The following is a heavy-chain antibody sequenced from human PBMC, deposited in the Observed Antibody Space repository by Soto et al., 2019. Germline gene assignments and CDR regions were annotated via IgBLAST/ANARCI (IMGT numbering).Heavy chain of an antibody. D-gene: IGHD6-19*01. CDR2: IHTDGAT. CDR1: GFTVSSNY. V-gene: IGHV3-53*01. CDR3: ARGYGGAVAANWFDP. Sequence: EVQLVESGGGLIQPGGSLRLSCVASGFTVSSNYMTWVRQAPGKGLECDSVIHTDGATYYADSVKGRFTISRDTSQNTLHLQMSSLRADDTALYYCARGYGGAVAANWFDPWGQGTLVSVSS. J-gene: IGHJ5*02.